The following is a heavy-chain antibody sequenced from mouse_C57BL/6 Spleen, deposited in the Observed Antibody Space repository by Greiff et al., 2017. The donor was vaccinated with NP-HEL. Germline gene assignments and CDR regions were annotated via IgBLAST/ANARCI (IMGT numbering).Heavy chain of an antibody. J-gene: IGHJ2*01. CDR3: ARGGFITTVVARGYFDY. Sequence: EVQLQQSGPELVKPGASVKISCKASGYSFTDYNMNWVKQSNGKSLEWIGVINPNYGTTSYNQKFKGKATLTVDQSSSTAYMQLNSLTSEDSAVYYCARGGFITTVVARGYFDYWGQGTTLTVSS. CDR1: GYSFTDYN. V-gene: IGHV1-39*01. CDR2: INPNYGTT. D-gene: IGHD1-1*01.